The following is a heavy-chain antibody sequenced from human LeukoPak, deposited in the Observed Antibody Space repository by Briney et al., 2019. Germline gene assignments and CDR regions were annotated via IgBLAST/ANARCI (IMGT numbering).Heavy chain of an antibody. CDR1: GFTFSSYS. V-gene: IGHV3-48*04. Sequence: GGSLRLSCAASGFTFSSYSMNWVRQAPGKGLEWVSYISSSSSTIYYADFVKGRFTISRDNAKNSLYLQMNSLRAEDTAVYYCAKDSRWGSSIQIAAFDIWGQGTMVTVSS. D-gene: IGHD6-13*01. CDR2: ISSSSSTI. CDR3: AKDSRWGSSIQIAAFDI. J-gene: IGHJ3*02.